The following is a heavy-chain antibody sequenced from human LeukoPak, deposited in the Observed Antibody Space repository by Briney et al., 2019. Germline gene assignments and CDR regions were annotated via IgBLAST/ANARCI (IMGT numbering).Heavy chain of an antibody. J-gene: IGHJ4*02. V-gene: IGHV4-4*07. CDR1: GGSVSNYY. Sequence: SETLSLTCTVSGGSVSNYYWSWIRQPAGKGLEWIGRVYTSGGTDYNPSLSSRVTMPVDTSKNHFSLKLSSVTAADTAIYYCAREHRDFVGDGYYYGCWGQGTLVTVSP. D-gene: IGHD3-22*01. CDR3: AREHRDFVGDGYYYGC. CDR2: VYTSGGT.